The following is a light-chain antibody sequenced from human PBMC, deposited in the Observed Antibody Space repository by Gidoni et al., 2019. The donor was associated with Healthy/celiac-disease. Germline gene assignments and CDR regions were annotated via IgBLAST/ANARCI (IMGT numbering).Light chain of an antibody. V-gene: IGLV3-21*02. CDR2: DDG. Sequence: SYVLTQPPSVSVSPGQTARITCGGNNMGSTSVHWYQQKPGQAPVLVVYDDGDRPSGIPERFSGSNSGNTATLTISRVEAGDEADYYCQVWDSSSDHVVFGGGTKLTVL. J-gene: IGLJ2*01. CDR1: NMGSTS. CDR3: QVWDSSSDHVV.